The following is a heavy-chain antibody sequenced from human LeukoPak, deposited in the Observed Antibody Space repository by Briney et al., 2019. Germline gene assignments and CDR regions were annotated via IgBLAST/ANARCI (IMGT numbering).Heavy chain of an antibody. J-gene: IGHJ4*02. D-gene: IGHD2-21*01. CDR1: GGSFSGYY. V-gene: IGHV4-34*01. CDR3: ARLSILREYYFDY. Sequence: SSETLSLTCAVYGGSFSGYYWSWIRQPPGKGLEWIGEINHSGSTYYNPSLKSRVTISVDTSKNQFSLKLSSVTAADTAVYYCARLSILREYYFDYWGQGTLVTVSS. CDR2: INHSGST.